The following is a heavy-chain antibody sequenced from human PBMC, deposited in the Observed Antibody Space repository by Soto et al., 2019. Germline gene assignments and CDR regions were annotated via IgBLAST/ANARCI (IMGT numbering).Heavy chain of an antibody. CDR1: GGSVSSGSYY. V-gene: IGHV4-61*01. CDR2: IYYSGST. D-gene: IGHD6-6*01. Sequence: QVQLQESGPGLVKPSETLSLTCTVSGGSVSSGSYYWSWIRQPPGKGLEWIGYIYYSGSTNYNPSLKRRVTISVDTSKNQFSLKLSSVTAADTAVYYCARTIAARPGYFDYWGQGTLVTVSS. J-gene: IGHJ4*02. CDR3: ARTIAARPGYFDY.